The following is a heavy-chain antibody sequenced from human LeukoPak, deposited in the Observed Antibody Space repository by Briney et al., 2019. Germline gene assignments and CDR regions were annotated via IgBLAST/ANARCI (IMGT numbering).Heavy chain of an antibody. J-gene: IGHJ3*02. V-gene: IGHV3-66*02. Sequence: GGSLRLSCASSGFTVNSNYRSWIRQPPGKGLEWVSVIHTGGSTYYADSVKGRFTISRDNSKNTLSLQMNRLRVEDTAVYYCASLAGDIWGQGGNGHRLF. CDR1: GFTVNSNY. D-gene: IGHD6-19*01. CDR3: ASLAGDI. CDR2: IHTGGST.